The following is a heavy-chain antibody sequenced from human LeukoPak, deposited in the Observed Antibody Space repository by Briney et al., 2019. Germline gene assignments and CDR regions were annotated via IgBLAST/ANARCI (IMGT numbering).Heavy chain of an antibody. Sequence: GGSLRLSCAAPEFTFSNYAMSWVRQTPGKGLEWVSGLCGDGDSRYYADSENGRFTNSRDNSKNTLYLQMNSLRAEDTALYYCAKVAGSSGWYGGNAFDIWGQGTMVTVSS. CDR3: AKVAGSSGWYGGNAFDI. CDR1: EFTFSNYA. CDR2: LCGDGDSR. D-gene: IGHD6-19*01. V-gene: IGHV3-23*01. J-gene: IGHJ3*02.